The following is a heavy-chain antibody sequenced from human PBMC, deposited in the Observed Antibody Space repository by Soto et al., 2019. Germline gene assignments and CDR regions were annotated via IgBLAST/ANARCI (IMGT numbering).Heavy chain of an antibody. Sequence: EVQLVESGGGLVQPGGSLRLSCAASGFTVSSNYMSWVRQAPGKGLEWVSVIYSGGSAYYADSVKARVTISRDNSKKTLYLQMNGLRAEDTAVYYCARHGYSYGGGYFDYWGQGTLVTVSS. CDR3: ARHGYSYGGGYFDY. J-gene: IGHJ4*02. V-gene: IGHV3-66*04. CDR2: IYSGGSA. CDR1: GFTVSSNY. D-gene: IGHD5-18*01.